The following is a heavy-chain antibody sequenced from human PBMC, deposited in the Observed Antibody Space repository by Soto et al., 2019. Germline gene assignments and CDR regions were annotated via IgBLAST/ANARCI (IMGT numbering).Heavy chain of an antibody. D-gene: IGHD3-9*01. CDR2: IYWDDDK. J-gene: IGHJ4*02. CDR3: AHSGYYDILTGRTFDY. V-gene: IGHV2-5*02. Sequence: SGPTLVNPTQTLTLTXTFSGFSLSTSGVGVGWIRQPPGKALEWLALIYWDDDKRYSPSLKSRLTITKDTSKNQVVLTMTNMDPVDTATYYCAHSGYYDILTGRTFDYWGQGTLVTVSS. CDR1: GFSLSTSGVG.